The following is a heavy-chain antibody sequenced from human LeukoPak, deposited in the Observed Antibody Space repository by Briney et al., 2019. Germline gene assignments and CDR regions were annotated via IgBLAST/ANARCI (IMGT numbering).Heavy chain of an antibody. J-gene: IGHJ4*02. V-gene: IGHV1-18*01. CDR3: ARDFHSSGYYHYFHY. CDR1: GYTFTSYG. CDR2: ISGYNGNT. Sequence: ASVKVSCKASGYTFTSYGISWVRQAPGQALEWMGWISGYNGNTNYAQKLQDRVTMTTDTSTSTAYMELRSLRSDDTAVYYCARDFHSSGYYHYFHYWGQGTLVTVSS. D-gene: IGHD3-22*01.